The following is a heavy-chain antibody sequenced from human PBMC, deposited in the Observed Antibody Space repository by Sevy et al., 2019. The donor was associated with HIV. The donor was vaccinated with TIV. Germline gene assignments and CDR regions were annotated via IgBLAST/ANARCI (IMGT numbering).Heavy chain of an antibody. J-gene: IGHJ3*02. CDR1: GFTFSSYA. CDR3: AKFVLSDIVVVVADAFDI. Sequence: GGCLRLSCAASGFTFSSYAMHWVRQAPGKGLEWVAVISYDGSNKYYADSVKGRFTISRDNSKNTLYLQMNSLRAEDTAVYYCAKFVLSDIVVVVADAFDIWGQGTMVTVSS. CDR2: ISYDGSNK. V-gene: IGHV3-30-3*02. D-gene: IGHD2-15*01.